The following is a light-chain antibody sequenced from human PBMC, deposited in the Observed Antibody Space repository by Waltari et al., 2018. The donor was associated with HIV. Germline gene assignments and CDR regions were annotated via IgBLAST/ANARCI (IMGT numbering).Light chain of an antibody. J-gene: IGLJ2*01. V-gene: IGLV2-8*01. CDR3: SSYAGSNNWVV. Sequence: QSALTQPPSASGSPGQSVTISCTGTSSDVGGYKYVSWYQQHPGKAPKLMIYDVSKRPSGVPDRFSGSKSGNTASLTVSGLQGEDEADFYCSSYAGSNNWVVFGGWTKLTVL. CDR1: SSDVGGYKY. CDR2: DVS.